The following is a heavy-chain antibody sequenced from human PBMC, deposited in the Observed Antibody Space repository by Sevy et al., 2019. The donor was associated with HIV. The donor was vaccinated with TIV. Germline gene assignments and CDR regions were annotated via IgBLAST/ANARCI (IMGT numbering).Heavy chain of an antibody. Sequence: GGSLRLSCAASGFTFSSYAMSWVRQAPGKGLEWVSAISGSGGSTYYADSVKGRFTISRDNSKNTLYLQMNSLRAEDTAVYYCAKDLRPSMTVVVTPDALDIWGQGTMVTVSS. J-gene: IGHJ3*02. V-gene: IGHV3-23*01. CDR1: GFTFSSYA. D-gene: IGHD3-22*01. CDR3: AKDLRPSMTVVVTPDALDI. CDR2: ISGSGGST.